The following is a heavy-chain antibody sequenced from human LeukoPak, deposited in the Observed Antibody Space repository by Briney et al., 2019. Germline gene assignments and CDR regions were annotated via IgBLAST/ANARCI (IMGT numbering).Heavy chain of an antibody. Sequence: ASVKVSCKASGYTFTGHHMHWVRQAPGQGLEWMGCINSNTGGTQYAQNFQGRVTMSRDTSVCTVYMELSRLRSDDTSVYYCARDDSGSDLNSFDYWGQGTLVTVSS. CDR1: GYTFTGHH. CDR2: INSNTGGT. CDR3: ARDDSGSDLNSFDY. J-gene: IGHJ4*02. V-gene: IGHV1-2*02. D-gene: IGHD1-26*01.